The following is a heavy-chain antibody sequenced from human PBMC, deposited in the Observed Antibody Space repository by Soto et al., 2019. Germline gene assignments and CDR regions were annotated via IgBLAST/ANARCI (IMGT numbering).Heavy chain of an antibody. J-gene: IGHJ6*02. V-gene: IGHV1-46*01. CDR1: GYTFTSYY. Sequence: ASVRVSCKASGYTFTSYYMHWVRQAPGQGLEWMGIINPSGGSTSYAQKFQGRVTMTRDTSTSTVYMELSSLRSEDTAVYYCARAAVRAYYYYYGMDVWGQGTTVTVSS. CDR3: ARAAVRAYYYYYGMDV. CDR2: INPSGGST. D-gene: IGHD3-10*01.